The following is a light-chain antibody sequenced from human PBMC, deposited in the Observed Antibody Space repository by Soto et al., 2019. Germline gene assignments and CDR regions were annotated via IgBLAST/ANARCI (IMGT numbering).Light chain of an antibody. CDR3: QQYNNWPWT. CDR1: QSISDT. CDR2: GAS. J-gene: IGKJ1*01. V-gene: IGKV3-15*01. Sequence: EIVMTQSPATLSPSPWGRATPSCTASQSISDTLAWYQQKPGQAPRLLIYGASKRATGFPARFSGSGSGTDFTLTISSLQSEDFAVYYCQQYNNWPWTFGQGTKVDIK.